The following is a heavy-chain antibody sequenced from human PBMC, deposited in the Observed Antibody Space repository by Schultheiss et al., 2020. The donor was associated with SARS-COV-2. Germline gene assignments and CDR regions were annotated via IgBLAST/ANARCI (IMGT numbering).Heavy chain of an antibody. CDR2: IWYDGINK. CDR3: ARDPDLLIVVLAGPMDV. CDR1: GFTFSSYG. Sequence: GGSLRLSCAASGFTFSSYGMHWVRQAPGKGLEWVAVIWYDGINKDYGDSVKGRFTISRDNSKNTLYLQMNFLRAEDTAVYYCARDPDLLIVVLAGPMDVWGQGTAVTVSS. J-gene: IGHJ6*02. D-gene: IGHD3-22*01. V-gene: IGHV3-33*01.